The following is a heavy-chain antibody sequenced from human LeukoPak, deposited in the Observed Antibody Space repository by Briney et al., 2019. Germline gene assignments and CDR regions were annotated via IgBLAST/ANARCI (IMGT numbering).Heavy chain of an antibody. CDR1: GYTFTSYG. CDR2: INPNSGGT. Sequence: ASVKVSCKASGYTFTSYGISWVRQAPGQGLVWMGWINPNSGGTNYAQKFQGRVTMTRDTSISTAYMELSRLRSDDTAVYYCARDQVLAVAGTPPRKRGYYYMDVWGKGTTVTVSS. V-gene: IGHV1-2*02. CDR3: ARDQVLAVAGTPPRKRGYYYMDV. D-gene: IGHD6-19*01. J-gene: IGHJ6*03.